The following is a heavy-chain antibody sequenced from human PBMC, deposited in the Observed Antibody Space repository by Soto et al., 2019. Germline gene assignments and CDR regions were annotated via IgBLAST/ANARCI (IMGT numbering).Heavy chain of an antibody. J-gene: IGHJ6*02. CDR3: ERGNSSWYYYYYYGMDV. CDR1: GGSISRGDYY. CDR2: IYYSGST. V-gene: IGHV4-31*03. D-gene: IGHD6-13*01. Sequence: SETLSLTCTVSGGSISRGDYYWNWIRQHPGKGLEWIGYIYYSGSTSYNPSLKSRITISLDTSNNQFSLKLNYVTAAETAVFYCERGNSSWYYYYYYGMDVWGQGTTVTVSS.